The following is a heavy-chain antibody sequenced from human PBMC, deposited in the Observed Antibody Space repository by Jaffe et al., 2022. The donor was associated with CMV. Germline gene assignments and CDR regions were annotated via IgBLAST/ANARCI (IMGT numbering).Heavy chain of an antibody. V-gene: IGHV4-31*03. D-gene: IGHD5-18*01. CDR2: IYYSGST. CDR1: GGSISSGGYY. CDR3: ARGNTAMAPVAPFDP. Sequence: QVQLQESGPGLVKPSQTLSLTCTVSGGSISSGGYYWSWIRQHPGKGLEWIGYIYYSGSTYYNPSLKSRVTISVDTSKNQFSLKLSSVTAADTAVYYCARGNTAMAPVAPFDPWGQGTLVTVSS. J-gene: IGHJ5*02.